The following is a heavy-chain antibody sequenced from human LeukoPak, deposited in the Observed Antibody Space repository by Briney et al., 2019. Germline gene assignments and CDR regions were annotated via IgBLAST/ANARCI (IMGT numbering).Heavy chain of an antibody. V-gene: IGHV1-2*02. J-gene: IGHJ3*02. CDR3: ARGGYYDSTNFGNDAFDI. Sequence: ASVKISCKASGYTFTGQYMHWVQQAPGQGLEWMGWINPNSGGTNNAQKFQGRVTMTRDTSISTAYMELTSLRSDDTAVYYCARGGYYDSTNFGNDAFDIWGQGTMVTVSS. D-gene: IGHD3-22*01. CDR2: INPNSGGT. CDR1: GYTFTGQY.